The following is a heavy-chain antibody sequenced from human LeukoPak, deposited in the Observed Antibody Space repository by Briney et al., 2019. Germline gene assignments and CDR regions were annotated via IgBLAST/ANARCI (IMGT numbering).Heavy chain of an antibody. CDR1: GFTFSTYP. CDR3: ARADDWLLSPLDY. Sequence: RGSLRLSRAASGFTFSTYPMHWVRQAPGRGLEWVAVISYDGSNKYYADSVKGRFTISRDNSKNTLYLQMNSLGAEDTAVYYCARADDWLLSPLDYWGQGTLVTVSS. V-gene: IGHV3-30-3*01. J-gene: IGHJ4*02. CDR2: ISYDGSNK. D-gene: IGHD3-9*01.